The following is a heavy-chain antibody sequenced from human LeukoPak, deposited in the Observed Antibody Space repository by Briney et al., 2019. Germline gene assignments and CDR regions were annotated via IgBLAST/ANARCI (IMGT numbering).Heavy chain of an antibody. V-gene: IGHV1-46*01. CDR1: GYTFTSYY. J-gene: IGHJ4*02. CDR2: INPSGGST. Sequence: ASVKVSCRASGYTFTSYYMHWVRQAPGQGLEWMGIINPSGGSTSYAQKFQGRVTMTRDTSTSTVYMELSSLRSEDTAVYYCARVGHSTRLQTYYFDYWGQGTLVTVSS. D-gene: IGHD2-15*01. CDR3: ARVGHSTRLQTYYFDY.